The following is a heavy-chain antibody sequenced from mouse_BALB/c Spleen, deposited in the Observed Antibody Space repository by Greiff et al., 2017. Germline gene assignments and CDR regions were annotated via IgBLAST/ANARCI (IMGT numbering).Heavy chain of an antibody. CDR2: IRNKANGYTT. CDR1: GFTFTDYY. J-gene: IGHJ4*01. Sequence: EVMLVESGGGLVQPGGSLRLSCATSGFTFTDYYMSWVRQPPGKALEWLGFIRNKANGYTTDYSATVKGRFTISRNNYKSILYLQMNTLRAEDGATDFYASVGDYGYYAMDYWGQGTSVTVSS. D-gene: IGHD1-1*02. V-gene: IGHV7-3*02. CDR3: ASVGDYGYYAMDY.